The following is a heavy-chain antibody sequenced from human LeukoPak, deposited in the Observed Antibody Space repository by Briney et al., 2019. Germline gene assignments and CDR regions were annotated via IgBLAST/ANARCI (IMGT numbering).Heavy chain of an antibody. D-gene: IGHD6-19*01. J-gene: IGHJ4*02. V-gene: IGHV3-20*04. CDR1: GFTFHNYG. Sequence: GGSLRLSCAASGFTFHNYGMSWVRHVPGKGLEWVSGINWNGANTSYGDSVKGRFTISRDNAQSFLYLQMKDVRAEDTAFYYCARIFTCGWYGVDYWGQGTLVTVSS. CDR2: INWNGANT. CDR3: ARIFTCGWYGVDY.